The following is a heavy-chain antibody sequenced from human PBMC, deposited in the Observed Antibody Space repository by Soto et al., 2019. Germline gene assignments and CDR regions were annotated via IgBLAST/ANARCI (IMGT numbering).Heavy chain of an antibody. D-gene: IGHD3-3*01. CDR3: AHSPYYDFWSGYVWFDP. Sequence: SGPTLVNPTQTLTLTCTFSGFSLSTSGVGVGWIRQPPGKALEWLALIYWNDDKRYSPSLKSRLTITKDTSKNQVVLTMTNMDPVDTATYYCAHSPYYDFWSGYVWFDPWGQGTLVTVSS. V-gene: IGHV2-5*01. CDR1: GFSLSTSGVG. J-gene: IGHJ5*02. CDR2: IYWNDDK.